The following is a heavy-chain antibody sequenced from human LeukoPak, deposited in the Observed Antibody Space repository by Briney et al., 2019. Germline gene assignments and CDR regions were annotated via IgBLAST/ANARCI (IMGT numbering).Heavy chain of an antibody. CDR2: IKSKTAHGTK. J-gene: IGHJ4*02. Sequence: PGGSLRLSCAASGFTFSNAWMSWVRQAPGRGLECLVRIKSKTAHGTKDYAAPVTGRLNISRGDSKNALYLQMSSLRVEDTAVDYCAKGRYYHDSSGSINGDYWGQGTLVTVSS. D-gene: IGHD3-22*01. V-gene: IGHV3-15*01. CDR3: AKGRYYHDSSGSINGDY. CDR1: GFTFSNAW.